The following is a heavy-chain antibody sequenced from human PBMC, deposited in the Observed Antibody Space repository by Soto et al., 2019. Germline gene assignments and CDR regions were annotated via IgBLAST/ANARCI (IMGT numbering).Heavy chain of an antibody. J-gene: IGHJ4*02. Sequence: EVPLVESGGGLVEPGRSLRLSCAASGFTFDDYAMHWVRQVPGKGLEWVAGISWSSVTMGYADSVKGRFTISRDNAKNSLYLQMDSLRPDDTAFYYCARDHDEDFGYDLDYFDYWGQGTLVTVSA. CDR2: ISWSSVTM. CDR3: ARDHDEDFGYDLDYFDY. D-gene: IGHD5-12*01. V-gene: IGHV3-9*01. CDR1: GFTFDDYA.